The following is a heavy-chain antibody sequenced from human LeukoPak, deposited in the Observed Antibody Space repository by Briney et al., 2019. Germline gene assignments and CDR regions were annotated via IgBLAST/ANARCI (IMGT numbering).Heavy chain of an antibody. CDR3: TTDMRWEQVNHFDY. J-gene: IGHJ4*02. CDR1: GFTFSNMW. V-gene: IGHV3-15*01. CDR2: IKSRVDGGTT. Sequence: PGGSLRLSCTASGFTFSNMWMGWVRQAPGKGLEYIGRIKSRVDGGTTDYAAPVKGRFTISRDDSKNMLYLEMNSLKTEDTAVYYCTTDMRWEQVNHFDYWGQGTLVTVSS. D-gene: IGHD1-26*01.